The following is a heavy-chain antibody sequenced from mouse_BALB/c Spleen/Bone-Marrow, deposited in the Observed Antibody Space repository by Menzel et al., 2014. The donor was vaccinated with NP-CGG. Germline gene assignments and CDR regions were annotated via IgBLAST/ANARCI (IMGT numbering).Heavy chain of an antibody. CDR1: GFDFSRYW. J-gene: IGHJ2*01. V-gene: IGHV4-1*02. CDR3: ARPDYYGYLNY. Sequence: EVKVVESGGGLVQPGGSLKLSCAASGFDFSRYWMSWVRQAPGRGLEWIGEINPDSRTIIYSPSLKDKFIISRDNAKNTLYLRLNKVRSEDTALYYCARPDYYGYLNYWGQGTTLTVSS. D-gene: IGHD1-1*01. CDR2: INPDSRTI.